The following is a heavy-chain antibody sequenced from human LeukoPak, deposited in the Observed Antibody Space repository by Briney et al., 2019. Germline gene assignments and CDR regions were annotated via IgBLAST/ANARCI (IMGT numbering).Heavy chain of an antibody. J-gene: IGHJ4*02. Sequence: GGSLRLSFAASGFTFSSYAMSWVRQAPGKGLEWVSAISGSGSSTYYADSVKGRFTISRDNSKNTLYLQMNSLRAEDTAVYYFAKAVSTYYYDRGDYWGQGTQVTVSS. D-gene: IGHD3-10*02. CDR2: ISGSGSST. CDR1: GFTFSSYA. CDR3: AKAVSTYYYDRGDY. V-gene: IGHV3-23*01.